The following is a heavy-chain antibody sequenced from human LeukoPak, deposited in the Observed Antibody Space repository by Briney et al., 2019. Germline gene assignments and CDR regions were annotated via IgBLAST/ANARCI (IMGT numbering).Heavy chain of an antibody. CDR2: IYSGGST. Sequence: PGGSLRLSCAASGFTVSSNYMSWVRQAPGKGLEWVSVIYSGGSTYYADSVKGRFTISRDNSKNTLYLQMNSLRAEDTAVYYCARDSFAAIFGVVTGRGMDVWGQGTTVTVSS. J-gene: IGHJ6*02. CDR3: ARDSFAAIFGVVTGRGMDV. CDR1: GFTVSSNY. V-gene: IGHV3-66*01. D-gene: IGHD3-3*01.